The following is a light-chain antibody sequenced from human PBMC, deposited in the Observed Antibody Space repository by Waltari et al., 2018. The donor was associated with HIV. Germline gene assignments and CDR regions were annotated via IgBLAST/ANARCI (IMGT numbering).Light chain of an antibody. CDR2: GGS. V-gene: IGLV2-23*01. CDR1: ELDLGSMT. CDR3: CAYVGTLTPA. Sequence: QSALTQPASVSGSPGQSITISCNATELDLGSMTFSFWYQQFPGRAPQLIIYGGSIRSSRVSHRFSASNSGKTASLTISGLQTADEAIYYCCAYVGTLTPAFGGGTQLTVL. J-gene: IGLJ3*02.